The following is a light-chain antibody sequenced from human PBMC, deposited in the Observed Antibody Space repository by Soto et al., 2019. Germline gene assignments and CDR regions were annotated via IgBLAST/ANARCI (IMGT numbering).Light chain of an antibody. CDR2: GAS. J-gene: IGKJ1*01. V-gene: IGKV3-15*01. CDR3: QQYNNGPWT. Sequence: EIVMTQSPATLSVSPGERATLSCRASQSVSSNLAWYQQKPGQAPRLLIYGASTRATGIPARFSGSGSGTEFTLTISSLQSEDFAVYYCQQYNNGPWTFGQGTKLEIK. CDR1: QSVSSN.